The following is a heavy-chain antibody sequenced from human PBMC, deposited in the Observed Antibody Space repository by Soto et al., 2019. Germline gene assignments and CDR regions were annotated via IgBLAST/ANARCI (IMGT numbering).Heavy chain of an antibody. J-gene: IGHJ6*02. CDR1: GFRFKRFG. CDR2: ISHGRSYK. CDR3: AKEGGYGDRIADDYYYYGMDV. Sequence: GGTLRLSCYVSGFRFKRFGMHSVRQAPGKGLEWENVISHGRSYKRCADAVKVRFTSSRDGCKNTLYQQMNSLRAEDTAVYNCAKEGGYGDRIADDYYYYGMDVWGQGTTVIVSS. D-gene: IGHD4-17*01. V-gene: IGHV3-30*18.